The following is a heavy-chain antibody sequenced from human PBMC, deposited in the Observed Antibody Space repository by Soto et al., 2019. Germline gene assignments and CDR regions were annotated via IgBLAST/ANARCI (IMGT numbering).Heavy chain of an antibody. J-gene: IGHJ3*02. CDR3: ARDQSAAAGTGGAFDI. CDR1: GFTVGSNY. CDR2: IYSGGST. V-gene: IGHV3-66*01. Sequence: QPGGSLRLSCAASGFTVGSNYMSWVRQAPGKGLEWVSVIYSGGSTYYVDSVKGRFTISRDNSKNTLYLQMNSLRAEDTAVYYCARDQSAAAGTGGAFDIWGQGTMVTVSS. D-gene: IGHD6-13*01.